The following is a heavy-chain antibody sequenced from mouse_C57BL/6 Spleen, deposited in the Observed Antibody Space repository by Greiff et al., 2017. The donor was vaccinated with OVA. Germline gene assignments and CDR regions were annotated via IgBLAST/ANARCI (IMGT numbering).Heavy chain of an antibody. J-gene: IGHJ3*01. D-gene: IGHD2-4*01. CDR2: INPGNGGT. Sequence: QVQLQQPGTDLVKPGASVKLSCKASGYTFTSYWMPWVKQRPGQGLEWIGNINPGNGGTNYNEKFKSKATLTVDKSSSPAYMQLSSLTSEDSAVYYCARYDYDGTWFAYWGQGTLVTVSA. V-gene: IGHV1-53*01. CDR1: GYTFTSYW. CDR3: ARYDYDGTWFAY.